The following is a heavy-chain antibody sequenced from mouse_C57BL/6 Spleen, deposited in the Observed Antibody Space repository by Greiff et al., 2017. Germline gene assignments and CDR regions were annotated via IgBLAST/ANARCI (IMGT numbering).Heavy chain of an antibody. V-gene: IGHV5-12*01. Sequence: EVQLQQSGGGLVQPGGSLKLSCAASGFTFSDYYMYWVRQTPEKRLEWVAYISNGGGSTYYPDTVKGRFTISRDNAKHTLYLQMSRLKSADTAMYYCVWDRSDYAMDYWGQGTSVTVSS. CDR3: VWDRSDYAMDY. D-gene: IGHD4-1*01. CDR2: ISNGGGST. CDR1: GFTFSDYY. J-gene: IGHJ4*01.